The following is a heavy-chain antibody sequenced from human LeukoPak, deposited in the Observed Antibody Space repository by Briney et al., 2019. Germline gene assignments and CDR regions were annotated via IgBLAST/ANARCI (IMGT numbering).Heavy chain of an antibody. CDR3: AKDSSLAAADY. V-gene: IGHV3-30*18. CDR2: ISYDGSNK. Sequence: GRSLRLSCADSGFTFSNYGMHWVRQAPGKGLEWGAVISYDGSNKYYADSVKGRFTISGDNSKNTLYLQMNSLRAEDTAVYYCAKDSSLAAADYWGQGTLVTVSS. D-gene: IGHD6-13*01. CDR1: GFTFSNYG. J-gene: IGHJ4*02.